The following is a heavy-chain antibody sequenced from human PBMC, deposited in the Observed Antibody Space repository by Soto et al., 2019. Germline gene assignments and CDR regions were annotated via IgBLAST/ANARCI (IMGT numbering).Heavy chain of an antibody. CDR1: GFTFNKAW. V-gene: IGHV3-15*07. J-gene: IGHJ6*02. D-gene: IGHD3-3*01. Sequence: EVQLVESGGGLVKPGGSLRLSCAASGFTFNKAWMNWVRQAPGKGLAWVGRIKSQTDGGTTDYAEPVKGRFTVSRDDSENTLYLQMNSLKIEDTAVYYCTTDRNYDSCSTYYYYAMDVWGQGTTVTVSS. CDR3: TTDRNYDSCSTYYYYAMDV. CDR2: IKSQTDGGTT.